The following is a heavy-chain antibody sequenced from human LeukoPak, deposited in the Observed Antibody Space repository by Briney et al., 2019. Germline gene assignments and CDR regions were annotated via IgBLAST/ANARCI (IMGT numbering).Heavy chain of an antibody. Sequence: GSSVKVSCKASGGTFSSYAISWVRQAPGQGLEWMGRIIPIFGTANYAQKFQGRVTITTDESTSTAYMELSSLRPEDTAVYYCAREGSGWYWGAFDIWGQGTMVTVSS. J-gene: IGHJ3*02. V-gene: IGHV1-69*05. CDR1: GGTFSSYA. CDR3: AREGSGWYWGAFDI. CDR2: IIPIFGTA. D-gene: IGHD6-19*01.